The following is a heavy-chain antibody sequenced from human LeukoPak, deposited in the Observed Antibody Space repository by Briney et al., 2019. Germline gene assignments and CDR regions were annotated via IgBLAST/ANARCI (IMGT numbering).Heavy chain of an antibody. J-gene: IGHJ6*03. V-gene: IGHV1-2*02. CDR1: GYTFTGYY. CDR2: INPNSGGT. Sequence: GASVKVSCKASGYTFTGYYMHWVRQAPGQGLEWMGWINPNSGGTNYAQKFQGRVTMTRDTSISTAYMELSRLRSDDTAVYYCARCAVAGSLGLYYYYMDVWGKGTTVTVSS. CDR3: ARCAVAGSLGLYYYYMDV. D-gene: IGHD6-19*01.